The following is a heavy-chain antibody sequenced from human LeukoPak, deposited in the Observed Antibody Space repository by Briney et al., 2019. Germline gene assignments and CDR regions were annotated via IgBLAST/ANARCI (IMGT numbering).Heavy chain of an antibody. CDR3: AKYIVVVVAATALDY. CDR2: ISGSGGST. CDR1: GFTFSSYA. D-gene: IGHD2-15*01. Sequence: WGSLRLSCAASGFTFSSYAMSWVRQAPGKGLEWVSAISGSGGSTYYADSVKGRFTISRDNSKNTLYLQMNSLRAEDTAVYSCAKYIVVVVAATALDYWGQGTLVTVSS. J-gene: IGHJ4*02. V-gene: IGHV3-23*01.